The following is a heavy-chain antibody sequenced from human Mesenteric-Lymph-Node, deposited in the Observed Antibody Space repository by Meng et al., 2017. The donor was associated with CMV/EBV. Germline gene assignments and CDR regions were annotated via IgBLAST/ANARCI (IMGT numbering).Heavy chain of an antibody. J-gene: IGHJ4*02. D-gene: IGHD1-7*01. CDR3: ARGTGRPITGTTRY. V-gene: IGHV3-30*19. CDR1: GFIFNNYG. CDR2: ISYDGSNK. Sequence: GGSLRLSCAASGFIFNNYGMHWVRQAPGKGLEWVAVISYDGSNKYYADSVKGRFTISRDNSKNTLYLQMNSLRAEDTAVYYCARGTGRPITGTTRYWGQGTLVTVSS.